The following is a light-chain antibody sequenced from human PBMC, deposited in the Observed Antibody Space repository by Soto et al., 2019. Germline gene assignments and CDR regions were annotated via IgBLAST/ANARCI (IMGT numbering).Light chain of an antibody. V-gene: IGLV1-47*02. CDR3: AAWDDSLTGHVV. CDR2: SNN. Sequence: QLVLTQPPSASGTPGQRVTISWSGSSSNIGSNYVCWYQQLPGTAPKLLIYSNNQRPSGVPDRFSGSKSGTSASLAISGLRSEDEADYYCAAWDDSLTGHVVFGGGTKLTVL. J-gene: IGLJ2*01. CDR1: SSNIGSNY.